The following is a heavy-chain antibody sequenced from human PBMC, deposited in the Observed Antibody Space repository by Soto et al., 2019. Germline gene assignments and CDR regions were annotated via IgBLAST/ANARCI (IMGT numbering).Heavy chain of an antibody. Sequence: QVQLVESGGGVVQPGRSLRLSCAASGFTFSSYGMHWVRQAPGKGLEWVAVISYDGSNKYYADSVKGRFTISRDNSKNTLYLQTNSLRAEDTAAYYCAKAGGDIVVVPAAFPDYWGQGTLVTVSS. CDR2: ISYDGSNK. CDR1: GFTFSSYG. D-gene: IGHD2-2*01. CDR3: AKAGGDIVVVPAAFPDY. J-gene: IGHJ4*02. V-gene: IGHV3-30*18.